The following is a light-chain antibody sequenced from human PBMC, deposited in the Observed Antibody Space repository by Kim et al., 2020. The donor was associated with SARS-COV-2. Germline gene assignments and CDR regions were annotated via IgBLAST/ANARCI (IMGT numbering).Light chain of an antibody. Sequence: QSVLTQPPSASGTPGQRVTISCSGDTSNIATNTVNWYQLLPGTAPKLLIHTNNQRPSGVPDRFSGFKADTSASLAISGLQSEDEVDYYCAAWDDSLNGFVAFGGGTQLTVL. CDR3: AAWDDSLNGFVA. J-gene: IGLJ2*01. CDR1: TSNIATNT. CDR2: TNN. V-gene: IGLV1-44*01.